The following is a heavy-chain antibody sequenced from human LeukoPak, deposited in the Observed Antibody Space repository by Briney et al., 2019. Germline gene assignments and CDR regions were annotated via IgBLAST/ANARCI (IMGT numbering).Heavy chain of an antibody. Sequence: GGSLRLSCAASGFTFSTYSMNWVRQAPGKGLEWVSYISSRSSTIYYADSVRGRFTISRDNAKNSLYLQMNSLRAEDTAVYYFAASGYDYDYDSYMDVWGKGTTVTISS. CDR2: ISSRSSTI. CDR1: GFTFSTYS. CDR3: AASGYDYDYDSYMDV. D-gene: IGHD5-12*01. V-gene: IGHV3-48*01. J-gene: IGHJ6*03.